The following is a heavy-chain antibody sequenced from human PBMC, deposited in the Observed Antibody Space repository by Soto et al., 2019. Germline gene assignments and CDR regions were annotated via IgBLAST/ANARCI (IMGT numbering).Heavy chain of an antibody. Sequence: EVQLVESGGGLVKPGGSLRLSCAASGFTFSSYSMNWVRQAPGKGLEWVSSISRSAGNTYYADSVKGRFTISRDNAKNSMYLQMNRLRAEDTAVYYCARDQVPGLDAFDIWGQGTMVTVS. CDR1: GFTFSSYS. CDR2: ISRSAGNT. V-gene: IGHV3-21*01. J-gene: IGHJ3*02. CDR3: ARDQVPGLDAFDI.